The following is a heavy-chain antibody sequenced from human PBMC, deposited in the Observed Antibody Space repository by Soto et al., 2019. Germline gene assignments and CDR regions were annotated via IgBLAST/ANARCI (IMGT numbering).Heavy chain of an antibody. J-gene: IGHJ4*02. CDR1: GFTFSIYA. CDR3: VKDLGCSSTSCYPH. Sequence: GGSVRLSCSASGFTFSIYAMHWVRQAPGKGLEYVSAISSNGGSTYYADSVKGRFTISRDNSKNTLYLQMSSLRAEDTAVYYCVKDLGCSSTSCYPHWGQGTLVTVSS. CDR2: ISSNGGST. V-gene: IGHV3-64D*06. D-gene: IGHD2-2*01.